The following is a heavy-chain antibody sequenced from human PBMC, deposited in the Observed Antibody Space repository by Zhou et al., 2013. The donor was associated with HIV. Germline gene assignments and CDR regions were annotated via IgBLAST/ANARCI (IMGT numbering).Heavy chain of an antibody. Sequence: QVQLVQSGAEVKKPGASVKVSCEASGYTFTGHYMHWVRQAPGQGLEWVGWINPNNGGTNYAQKFQGRVTMTRDTSISTAYMELSRLRSDDTAVYYCARPLYCSGGSCLNWFDRWGQGTLVTVSS. CDR2: INPNNGGT. V-gene: IGHV1-2*02. CDR1: GYTFTGHY. CDR3: ARPLYCSGGSCLNWFDR. D-gene: IGHD2-15*01. J-gene: IGHJ5*02.